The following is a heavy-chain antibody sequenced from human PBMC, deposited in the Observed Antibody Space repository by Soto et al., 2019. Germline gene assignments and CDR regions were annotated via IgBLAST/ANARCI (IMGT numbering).Heavy chain of an antibody. J-gene: IGHJ4*02. CDR3: ARVRGWPYYFGY. Sequence: EVQLVESGGGLIQPGGSLRLSCAASGFTVSSNYMSWVRQAPGKGLEWVLVIYSGGSTYYADSVKGRFTISRANSKNTLYLQMNSLRAEDTAVYYCARVRGWPYYFGYWGQGTLVTVSS. V-gene: IGHV3-53*01. D-gene: IGHD6-19*01. CDR2: IYSGGST. CDR1: GFTVSSNY.